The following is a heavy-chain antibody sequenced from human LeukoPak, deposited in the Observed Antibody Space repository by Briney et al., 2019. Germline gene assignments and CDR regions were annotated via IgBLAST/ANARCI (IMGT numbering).Heavy chain of an antibody. J-gene: IGHJ6*03. Sequence: SETLSLTCTVSGGSISSYYWSWIRQPPGKGLEWIGYIYYSGSTNYNPSLKSRVTISVDTSKNQFSLKLSSVTAADTAVYYCARVDTAMVTRSYYMDVWGKGTTVTVS. D-gene: IGHD5-18*01. CDR1: GGSISSYY. CDR2: IYYSGST. CDR3: ARVDTAMVTRSYYMDV. V-gene: IGHV4-59*01.